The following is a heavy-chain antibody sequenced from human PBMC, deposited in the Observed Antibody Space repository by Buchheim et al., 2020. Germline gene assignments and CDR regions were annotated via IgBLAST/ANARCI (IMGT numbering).Heavy chain of an antibody. Sequence: QVQLQESGPGLVKPSQTLSLTCTVSGGSISSGSYYWSWIRQPAGKGLEWLGRIYTSGSTNYNPSLKSRVTISVDTSKNQFSLKLSSVTAADTAVYYCARVHGYSGYQPPYYFDYWGQGTL. CDR1: GGSISSGSYY. V-gene: IGHV4-61*02. D-gene: IGHD5-12*01. CDR2: IYTSGST. CDR3: ARVHGYSGYQPPYYFDY. J-gene: IGHJ4*02.